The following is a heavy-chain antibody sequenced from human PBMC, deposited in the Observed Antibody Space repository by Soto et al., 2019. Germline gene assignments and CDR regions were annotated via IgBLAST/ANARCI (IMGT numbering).Heavy chain of an antibody. V-gene: IGHV3-30*18. CDR2: ISYDGSNK. J-gene: IGHJ3*02. Sequence: QVQLVESGGGVVQPGRSLRLSCAASGFTFSSYGMHWVRQAPGKGLEWVAVISYDGSNKYYADSVKGRFTNSRDNSKNTLYLQMNSLRAEDTAVYYCAKCRMGELSFDAFDIWGQGTMVTVSS. CDR3: AKCRMGELSFDAFDI. D-gene: IGHD3-16*02. CDR1: GFTFSSYG.